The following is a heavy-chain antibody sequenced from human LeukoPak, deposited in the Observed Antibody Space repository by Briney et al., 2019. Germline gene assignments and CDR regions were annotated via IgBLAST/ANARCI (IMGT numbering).Heavy chain of an antibody. J-gene: IGHJ6*02. Sequence: ASVKVSCKASGYTFTSYDINWVRQATGQGLEWMGWMNPNSGNTGYAQKFQGRVTMTRNTSISTAYMELSSLRSEDTAVYYCARDLANYGSGAQTLDVWGQGTPVTVSS. CDR3: ARDLANYGSGAQTLDV. CDR1: GYTFTSYD. CDR2: MNPNSGNT. D-gene: IGHD3-10*01. V-gene: IGHV1-8*01.